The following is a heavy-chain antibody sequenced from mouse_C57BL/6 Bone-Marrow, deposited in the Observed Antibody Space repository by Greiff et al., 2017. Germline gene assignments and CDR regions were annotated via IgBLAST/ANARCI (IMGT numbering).Heavy chain of an antibody. J-gene: IGHJ3*01. D-gene: IGHD1-1*02. CDR1: GFNIKDYY. CDR2: IDPEDGDT. V-gene: IGHV14-1*01. CDR3: TAGGSVDAY. Sequence: EVQLQQSGAELVRPGASVKLSCTASGFNIKDYYMHWVKQRPEQGLEWIGRIDPEDGDTEYAPKFKGKATMTANTSANTAYMQLSSLTSEDTAVYYCTAGGSVDAYWGQGTLVTVSA.